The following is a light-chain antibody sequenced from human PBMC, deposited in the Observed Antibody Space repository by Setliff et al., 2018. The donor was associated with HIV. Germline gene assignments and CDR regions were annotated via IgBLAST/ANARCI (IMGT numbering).Light chain of an antibody. Sequence: QSVLTQPASVSGSPGQSITISCTGTSSDVGGYSFVSWYQQHPGKAPKLMIYDVSKRPSGISNRFSGSKSGNTASLTISGLQAEDEADYYCSSYTSSSVVVLGGGTKVTVL. CDR1: SSDVGGYSF. CDR2: DVS. V-gene: IGLV2-14*01. CDR3: SSYTSSSVVV. J-gene: IGLJ2*01.